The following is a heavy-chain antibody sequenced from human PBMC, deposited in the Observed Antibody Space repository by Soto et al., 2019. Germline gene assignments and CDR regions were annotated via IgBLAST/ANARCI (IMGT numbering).Heavy chain of an antibody. D-gene: IGHD1-26*01. CDR3: VRGGGAFDI. Sequence: EVQLVESGGGLVQPGGSLRLSCTASGFTFSNYWMSWVRQAPGKGLEWVANIKLDGSDQYYVDSVKGRFSISRDNAKNSLYLQMNSLRDEDTAVYYCVRGGGAFDIWGQGTMVTVSS. CDR1: GFTFSNYW. CDR2: IKLDGSDQ. J-gene: IGHJ3*02. V-gene: IGHV3-7*01.